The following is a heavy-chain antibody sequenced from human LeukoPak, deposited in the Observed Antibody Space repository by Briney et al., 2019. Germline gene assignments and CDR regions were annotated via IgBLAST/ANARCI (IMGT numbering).Heavy chain of an antibody. CDR1: GWTFSGYY. D-gene: IGHD2-15*01. J-gene: IGHJ6*04. Sequence: SETLSLTCVGYGWTFSGYYWSWIRQPPGKGLEWIGEINHSGSTNYNPSLKSGVTISVDTCKNQYTLKLLSVTTASAAVYYCARSAYCSGGSCYYNYYGMDVWGKGTTVTVSS. CDR2: INHSGST. V-gene: IGHV4-34*08. CDR3: ARSAYCSGGSCYYNYYGMDV.